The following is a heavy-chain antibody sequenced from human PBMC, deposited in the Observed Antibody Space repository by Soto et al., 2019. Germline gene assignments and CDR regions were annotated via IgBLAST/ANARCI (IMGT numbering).Heavy chain of an antibody. J-gene: IGHJ6*02. CDR2: LMPIFRTP. CDR1: GGTFSTSA. D-gene: IGHD1-1*01. CDR3: ARDNDRPQLGGNDYYILDG. V-gene: IGHV1-69*12. Sequence: QVQLEQSGAEVKKPGSSVKVSCKASGGTFSTSAISWVRQAPGQGLEWMGGLMPIFRTPDYAQKFQGRVTVSADESTSTAYMELSGLRSDDTAVYYCARDNDRPQLGGNDYYILDGWGQGNTITVSS.